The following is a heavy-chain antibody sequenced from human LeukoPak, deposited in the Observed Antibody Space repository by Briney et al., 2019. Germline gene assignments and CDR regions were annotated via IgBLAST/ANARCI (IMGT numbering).Heavy chain of an antibody. V-gene: IGHV3-30*04. D-gene: IGHD6-19*01. CDR3: ARGVRIAVAGNIDY. CDR2: ISYDGPNK. Sequence: PGRSLRLSCAASGFTFSTYAMHWVRQAPGKGLEWVAVISYDGPNKNYADSVKGRFTISRDNSKNTLYLQMNSLRAEDTAVYYCARGVRIAVAGNIDYWGQGTLVTVSP. J-gene: IGHJ4*02. CDR1: GFTFSTYA.